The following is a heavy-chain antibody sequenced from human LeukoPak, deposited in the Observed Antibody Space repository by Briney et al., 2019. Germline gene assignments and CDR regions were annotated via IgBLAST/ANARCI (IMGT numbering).Heavy chain of an antibody. D-gene: IGHD4-23*01. CDR1: GFTFSSYA. J-gene: IGHJ4*02. CDR2: IGRYGGDI. CDR3: AKYAPPTTVVTRFFDS. Sequence: GGSLRLSCAASGFTFSSYAMTWVRQAPGKGLEWVSVIGRYGGDIHYADFVERRFTISRDNSKNTLYLQMNSLRVEDTAIYYCAKYAPPTTVVTRFFDSWGQGTLVTVSS. V-gene: IGHV3-23*01.